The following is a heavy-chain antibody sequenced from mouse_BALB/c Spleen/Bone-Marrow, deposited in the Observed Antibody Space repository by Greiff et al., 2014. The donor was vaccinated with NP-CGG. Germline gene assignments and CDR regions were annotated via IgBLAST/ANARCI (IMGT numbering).Heavy chain of an antibody. D-gene: IGHD3-3*01. J-gene: IGHJ3*01. V-gene: IGHV5-4*02. CDR3: AREGDGAY. Sequence: EVKLMESGGGLVKPGGSLKLSCAASGFTFSDYYMYWVRQTPEKRLEWVATISDGGSYTYYPDSVKGRFTISRDNAKNNLYLQMSSLESEDTAMYYCAREGDGAYWGQGTLVTVSA. CDR1: GFTFSDYY. CDR2: ISDGGSYT.